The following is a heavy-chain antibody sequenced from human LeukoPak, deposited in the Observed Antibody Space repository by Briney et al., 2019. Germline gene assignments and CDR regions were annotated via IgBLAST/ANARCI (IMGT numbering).Heavy chain of an antibody. J-gene: IGHJ3*02. CDR3: ARVQSYCSGGSCYSSDAFDI. Sequence: PSETLSLTCTVSGGSISSYYWSWIRQPAGKGLEWIGRIYTSGSTNYNPSLKSRVTTSVDTSKNQFSLKLSSVTAADTAVYYCARVQSYCSGGSCYSSDAFDIWGQGTMVTVSS. V-gene: IGHV4-4*07. CDR2: IYTSGST. CDR1: GGSISSYY. D-gene: IGHD2-15*01.